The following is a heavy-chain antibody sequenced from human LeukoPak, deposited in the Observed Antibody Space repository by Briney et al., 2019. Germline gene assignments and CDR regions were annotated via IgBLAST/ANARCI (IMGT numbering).Heavy chain of an antibody. J-gene: IGHJ5*02. CDR2: IASGGSST. CDR1: GFTFRSYG. Sequence: GGSLRLSCAASGFTFRSYGMHWVRQAPGKALVGILSIASGGSSTSYADCVKGRFTISLDKTKNTVDLQTDSLSEEAKAVYYCARDGGLIGMFDTWGQGALVTVSS. CDR3: ARDGGLIGMFDT. V-gene: IGHV3-74*01. D-gene: IGHD3-16*01.